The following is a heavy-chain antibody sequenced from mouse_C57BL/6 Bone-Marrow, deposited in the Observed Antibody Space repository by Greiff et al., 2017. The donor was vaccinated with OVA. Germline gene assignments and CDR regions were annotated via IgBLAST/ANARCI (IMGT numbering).Heavy chain of an antibody. J-gene: IGHJ4*01. D-gene: IGHD1-1*01. V-gene: IGHV1-4*01. CDR3: ARPGSSPLDY. CDR1: CYTFTSYT. CDR2: INPSSGYT. Sequence: VQLQQSGAELARPGASVKMSCKASCYTFTSYTMHWVKQRPGQGLEWIGYINPSSGYTKYNQKFKDKATLTADKSSSTAYMQLSSLTSEDSAVYYCARPGSSPLDYWGQGTSVTVSS.